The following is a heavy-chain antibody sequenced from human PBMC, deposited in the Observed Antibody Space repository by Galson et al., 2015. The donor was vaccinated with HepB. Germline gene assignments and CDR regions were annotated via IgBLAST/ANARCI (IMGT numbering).Heavy chain of an antibody. V-gene: IGHV1-69*04. D-gene: IGHD3-22*01. CDR2: IIPILGIA. J-gene: IGHJ3*02. CDR3: ARDLSGPKQAEDTMIVVARGGAFDI. CDR1: GGTFSSYT. Sequence: SVKVSCKASGGTFSSYTISWVRQAPGQGLEWMGRIIPILGIANYAQKFQGRVTITADKSTSTAYMELSSLRSEDTAVYYCARDLSGPKQAEDTMIVVARGGAFDIWGQGTMVTVSS.